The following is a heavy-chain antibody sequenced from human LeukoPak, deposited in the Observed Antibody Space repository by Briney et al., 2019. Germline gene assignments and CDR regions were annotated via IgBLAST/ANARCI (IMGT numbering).Heavy chain of an antibody. D-gene: IGHD3-16*01. CDR1: DGSISSGGYS. V-gene: IGHV4-30-2*01. CDR2: IYHSGST. Sequence: SETLSLTCAVSDGSISSGGYSWSWIRQPPGKGLEWIGYIYHSGSTYYNPSLKSRATISVDRSKNQFSLKLSSVTAADTAVYYCARRPSAYVWGSLGAYFDYWGQGTLVTVSS. J-gene: IGHJ4*02. CDR3: ARRPSAYVWGSLGAYFDY.